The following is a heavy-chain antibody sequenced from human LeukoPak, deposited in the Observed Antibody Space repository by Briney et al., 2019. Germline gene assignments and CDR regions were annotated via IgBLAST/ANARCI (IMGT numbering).Heavy chain of an antibody. Sequence: PGGSLRLSCAASGCTFSSYGMHWVRQAPGKGLGLVAVISYDGSNKYYADSVKARFTISRDNSHNTLYLQLNSLSAEDTAVYYCARQWLRFHAFDIWGQATMATVSS. CDR2: ISYDGSNK. V-gene: IGHV3-30*03. CDR3: ARQWLRFHAFDI. J-gene: IGHJ3*02. CDR1: GCTFSSYG. D-gene: IGHD5-12*01.